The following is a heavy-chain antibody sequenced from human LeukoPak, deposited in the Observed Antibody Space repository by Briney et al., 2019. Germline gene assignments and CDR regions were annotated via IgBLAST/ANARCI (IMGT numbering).Heavy chain of an antibody. V-gene: IGHV3-48*01. D-gene: IGHD6-13*01. Sequence: PGGSLRLSCAASGFTFSSYSMNWDRQAPGKGLEWVSYISSSSSTIYYADSVKGRFTISRDNAKNSLYLQMNSLRAEDTAVYYCARLLLGPKTIIAAASAFDIWGQGTMVTVSS. CDR1: GFTFSSYS. J-gene: IGHJ3*02. CDR2: ISSSSSTI. CDR3: ARLLLGPKTIIAAASAFDI.